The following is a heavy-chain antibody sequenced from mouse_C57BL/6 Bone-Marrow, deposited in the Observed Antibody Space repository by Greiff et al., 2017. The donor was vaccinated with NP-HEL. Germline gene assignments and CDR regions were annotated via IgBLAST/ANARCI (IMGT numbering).Heavy chain of an antibody. CDR2: IHPNSGST. CDR3: ARGGFYYGNYVNFDY. V-gene: IGHV1-64*01. Sequence: QVQLQQPGAELVKPGASVKLSCKASGYTFTSYWMHWVKQRPGQGLEWIGMIHPNSGSTNYNEKFKSKATLTVDKSSSTAYMQLSSLTSEDSAVYYCARGGFYYGNYVNFDYWGQGTTLTVSS. J-gene: IGHJ2*01. D-gene: IGHD2-1*01. CDR1: GYTFTSYW.